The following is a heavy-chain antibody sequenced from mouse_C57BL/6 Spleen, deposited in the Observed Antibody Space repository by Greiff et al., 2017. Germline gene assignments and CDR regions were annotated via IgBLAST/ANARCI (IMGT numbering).Heavy chain of an antibody. J-gene: IGHJ4*01. CDR3: ARRLPASSGYAMDY. CDR1: GYTFTSYW. Sequence: VQLQQPGAELVMPGASVKLSCKASGYTFTSYWMHWVKQRPGQGLEWIGEIDPSDSYTNYNQKFKGKSTLTVDKSSSTAYMQLSSLTSEDSAVYYCARRLPASSGYAMDYWGQGTSVTVSS. CDR2: IDPSDSYT. D-gene: IGHD5-5*01. V-gene: IGHV1-69*01.